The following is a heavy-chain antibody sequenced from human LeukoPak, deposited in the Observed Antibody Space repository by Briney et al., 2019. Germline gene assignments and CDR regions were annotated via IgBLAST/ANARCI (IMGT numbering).Heavy chain of an antibody. CDR2: INHSGRT. Sequence: SETLSLTCAVHGGSFSGYYWTWIRQPPGKGLEWIGEINHSGRTNYNPSLKSRVTISMDTSKNQFSLNLRSVTAADTAVYYCANKVYCSTTSCYHAGFWGQGTLVTVSS. V-gene: IGHV4-34*01. CDR1: GGSFSGYY. D-gene: IGHD2-2*01. CDR3: ANKVYCSTTSCYHAGF. J-gene: IGHJ4*02.